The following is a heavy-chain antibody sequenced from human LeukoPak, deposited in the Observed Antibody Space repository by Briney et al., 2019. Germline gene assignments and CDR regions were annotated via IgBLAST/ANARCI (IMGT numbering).Heavy chain of an antibody. Sequence: PGGSLRLSCAASGFTFSSYGMHWVRQAPGKGLEWVAVISYDGSNKYYADSVKGRFTNSRDNSKNTLYLQMNSLRAEDTAVYYCAKDGARFLFDYWGQGTLVTVSS. CDR2: ISYDGSNK. CDR3: AKDGARFLFDY. J-gene: IGHJ4*02. CDR1: GFTFSSYG. D-gene: IGHD3-3*01. V-gene: IGHV3-30*18.